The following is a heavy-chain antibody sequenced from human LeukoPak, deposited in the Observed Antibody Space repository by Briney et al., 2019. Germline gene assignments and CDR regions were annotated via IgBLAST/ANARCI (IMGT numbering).Heavy chain of an antibody. Sequence: GGSLRLSCAASGFTFSSYSMNWLRQAPGKRLEWVSSISSSSSYIYYADPAKGQFTISRDNAQNSLHLQMNSMRAEDPAVYYRVRVEAARPGGSVDYWGQGTLVTVSS. CDR3: VRVEAARPGGSVDY. J-gene: IGHJ4*02. CDR1: GFTFSSYS. V-gene: IGHV3-21*01. D-gene: IGHD6-6*01. CDR2: ISSSSSYI.